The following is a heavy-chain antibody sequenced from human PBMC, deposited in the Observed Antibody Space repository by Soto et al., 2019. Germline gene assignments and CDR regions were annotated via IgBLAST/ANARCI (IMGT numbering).Heavy chain of an antibody. Sequence: QVQLVQSGAEVKKPGSSVKVSCKASGGTFSSYAISWVRQAPGQGLEWMGGIIPIFGTANYAQKFKGRVTITADKYTSTAYMELSSLRSEDTAVYYCARDLERGVDFWSGYYTRGAFDIWGQGTMVTVSS. V-gene: IGHV1-69*06. CDR2: IIPIFGTA. CDR1: GGTFSSYA. CDR3: ARDLERGVDFWSGYYTRGAFDI. D-gene: IGHD3-3*01. J-gene: IGHJ3*02.